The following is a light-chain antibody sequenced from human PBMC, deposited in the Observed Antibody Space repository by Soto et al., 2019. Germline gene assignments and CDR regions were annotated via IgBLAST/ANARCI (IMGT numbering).Light chain of an antibody. J-gene: IGKJ4*01. CDR1: QGIGNY. V-gene: IGKV1-27*01. CDR2: TSS. Sequence: DIQMTQSASSLSVSFGDRVTITWRASQGIGNYLAWYQQKPGKVPKLLIYTSSTLQSGVPSRFSGSGYGTDFNLTISNLQTEDVATYYCQKHNAAPLTFGGGTKVDIK. CDR3: QKHNAAPLT.